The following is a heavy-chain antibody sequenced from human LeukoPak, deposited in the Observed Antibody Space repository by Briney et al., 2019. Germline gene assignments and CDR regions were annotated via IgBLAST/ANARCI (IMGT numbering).Heavy chain of an antibody. CDR1: GFTFGSYA. Sequence: PGGSLRLSCAASGFTFGSYAMSWVRQAPGKGLEWVSAISGSGGSTYYADSVKGRFTISRDNSKKTTYLQLNSLRVEDTAHFYCAKAVMGAAMFDAFDVWGQGARVTVS. CDR3: AKAVMGAAMFDAFDV. V-gene: IGHV3-23*01. D-gene: IGHD2-15*01. J-gene: IGHJ3*01. CDR2: ISGSGGST.